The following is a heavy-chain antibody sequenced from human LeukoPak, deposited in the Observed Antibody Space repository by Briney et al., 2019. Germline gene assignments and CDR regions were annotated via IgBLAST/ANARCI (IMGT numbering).Heavy chain of an antibody. CDR2: INPNSGGT. Sequence: GASVKVSCEASGYTFTGYYMHWVRQAPGQGLEWMGWINPNSGGTNYAQKFQGRVTLTRDMSISTGYMELSRLKSDDTAVYYCARNYSDWSDPWGQGTLVTVSS. CDR3: ARNYSDWSDP. CDR1: GYTFTGYY. V-gene: IGHV1-2*02. J-gene: IGHJ5*02. D-gene: IGHD4-11*01.